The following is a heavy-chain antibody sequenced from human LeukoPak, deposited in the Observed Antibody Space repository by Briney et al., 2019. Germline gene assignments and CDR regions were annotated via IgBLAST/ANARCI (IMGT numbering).Heavy chain of an antibody. CDR2: IYSGGST. CDR3: ARDFCSVGSCYPDN. Sequence: GGSLRLSCAASGFTVSSNYMSWVRQAPGKGLEWVSVIYSGGSTYYADSVKGRFTISRDNSKNTLYLQMNSLRVEDTAVYYCARDFCSVGSCYPDNWGQGTLVTVSS. D-gene: IGHD2-15*01. J-gene: IGHJ4*02. V-gene: IGHV3-66*01. CDR1: GFTVSSNY.